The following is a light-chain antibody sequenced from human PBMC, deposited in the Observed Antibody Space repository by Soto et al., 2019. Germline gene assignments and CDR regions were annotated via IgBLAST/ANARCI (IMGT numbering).Light chain of an antibody. CDR2: AAS. J-gene: IGKJ1*01. V-gene: IGKV1-27*01. CDR1: QAIGNY. CDR3: QQSYSTPPWT. Sequence: DIQVTQFPSSLSASVGDRITITCRASQAIGNYLAWYQQKPGKVPKLLIYAASTLQSGVPSRFSGSRSGTDFTLTISSLQPEDFATYFCQQSYSTPPWTFGQGTKVEIK.